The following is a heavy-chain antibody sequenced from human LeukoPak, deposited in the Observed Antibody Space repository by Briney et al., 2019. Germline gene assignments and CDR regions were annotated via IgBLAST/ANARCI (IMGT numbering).Heavy chain of an antibody. J-gene: IGHJ6*03. CDR3: AKDGLGGFGDYMDV. V-gene: IGHV3-23*01. D-gene: IGHD3-10*01. CDR2: ISGSGGST. Sequence: GGSLRLSCAASGFTFSSYAMSWVRQAPGKGLEWVSAISGSGGSTYYPDSVKGRFTISRDNSKNTLYLQMNSLRAEDTAIYYCAKDGLGGFGDYMDVWGKGTTVTISS. CDR1: GFTFSSYA.